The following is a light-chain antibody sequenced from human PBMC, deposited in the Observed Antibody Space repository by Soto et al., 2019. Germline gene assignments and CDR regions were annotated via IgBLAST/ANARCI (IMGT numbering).Light chain of an antibody. Sequence: DIQMTQSPTTLSASVGDRATITCRASHSLIKWLAWYQQKPGKAPKLLIYEASTLQSGVPSRFSGSGSGTEFTLTISSLQPDDFATYYCQQHNGYSERMFGQGTKVDIK. J-gene: IGKJ1*01. CDR1: HSLIKW. CDR2: EAS. CDR3: QQHNGYSERM. V-gene: IGKV1-5*03.